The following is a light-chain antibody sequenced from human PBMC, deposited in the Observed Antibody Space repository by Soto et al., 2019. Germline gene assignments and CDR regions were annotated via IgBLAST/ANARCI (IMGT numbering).Light chain of an antibody. CDR3: QERSRWPRGS. J-gene: IGKJ4*01. Sequence: EIVMTQSPATLSVSPGERATLSCRASQSVSSNLAWYQQKPGQAPRLLIYGASTRATGIPARFSGSGSGTEFTLTISSLQSEDFAVYYCQERSRWPRGSFGGGTRVDIK. CDR1: QSVSSN. CDR2: GAS. V-gene: IGKV3-15*01.